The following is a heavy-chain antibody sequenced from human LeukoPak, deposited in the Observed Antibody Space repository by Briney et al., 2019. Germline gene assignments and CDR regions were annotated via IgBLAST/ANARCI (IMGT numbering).Heavy chain of an antibody. J-gene: IGHJ4*02. Sequence: GESLRISCKDSGNSFTNYWISWVRQMPGKGLEWMGRIDPSDSYTNYSPSFQGHVTISVDKSISVAYLQWSSLKASDTAMYYCARRYDSGSTIDQWGQGTLVTVSS. V-gene: IGHV5-10-1*01. CDR1: GNSFTNYW. CDR2: IDPSDSYT. CDR3: ARRYDSGSTIDQ. D-gene: IGHD3-10*01.